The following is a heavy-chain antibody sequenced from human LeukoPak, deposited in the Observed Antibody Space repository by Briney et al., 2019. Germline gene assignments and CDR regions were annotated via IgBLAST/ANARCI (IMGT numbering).Heavy chain of an antibody. CDR2: ISGSGGST. D-gene: IGHD6-13*01. J-gene: IGHJ4*02. CDR1: GFTFSSYA. CDR3: AKSDLAADTGEYFDY. V-gene: IGHV3-23*01. Sequence: GGSLRLSCAASGFTFSSYAMSWVRQAPGKGLEWVSAISGSGGSTYYADSVKGRFTISRDNSKNTLYLQMNSLRAEDTAVYYWAKSDLAADTGEYFDYWGRGTLVTVSS.